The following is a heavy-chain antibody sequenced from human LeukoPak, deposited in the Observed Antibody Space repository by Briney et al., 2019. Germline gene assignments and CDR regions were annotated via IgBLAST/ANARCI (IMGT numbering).Heavy chain of an antibody. J-gene: IGHJ4*02. CDR1: GFDFSDHY. V-gene: IGHV3-11*01. CDR2: ISASGSNM. CDR3: ARGYLYYDFWIGDPYFNI. Sequence: GGSLRLSCIASGFDFSDHYMTWVREAPGKGLEWLADISASGSNMYYADSVEGRFTISRDNANNSMYLQMNSLRAEDTAVYYCARGYLYYDFWIGDPYFNIWGQGTQVVVSS. D-gene: IGHD3-3*01.